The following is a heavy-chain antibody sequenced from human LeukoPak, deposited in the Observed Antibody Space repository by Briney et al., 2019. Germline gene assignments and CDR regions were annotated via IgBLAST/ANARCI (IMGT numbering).Heavy chain of an antibody. J-gene: IGHJ4*02. CDR1: GFTFTSYS. CDR3: AKGGKWDVTPFDY. V-gene: IGHV3-23*01. D-gene: IGHD1-26*01. Sequence: GGSLRLSCAASGFTFTSYSMNWVRQAPGKGLEWVSTISGGGGSTYYADSVKGRFTISRDNSKNTLYLQVNSLRAEDTAVYYCAKGGKWDVTPFDYWGQGTLVIVSS. CDR2: ISGGGGST.